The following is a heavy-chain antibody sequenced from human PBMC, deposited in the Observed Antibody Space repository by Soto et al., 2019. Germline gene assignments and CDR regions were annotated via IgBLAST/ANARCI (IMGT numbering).Heavy chain of an antibody. J-gene: IGHJ5*02. CDR2: ISGYNGNT. Sequence: ASVKVSCKASGYIFTSYCISWVLQAPGQGLEWMGWISGYNGNTNYAQKVQGRATMTTDTSTNTAYMELRSLTSDDTAVYYCARGPRYCSSTTCFAGVNWFDPWGQGTPVTVSS. CDR3: ARGPRYCSSTTCFAGVNWFDP. CDR1: GYIFTSYC. D-gene: IGHD2-2*01. V-gene: IGHV1-18*04.